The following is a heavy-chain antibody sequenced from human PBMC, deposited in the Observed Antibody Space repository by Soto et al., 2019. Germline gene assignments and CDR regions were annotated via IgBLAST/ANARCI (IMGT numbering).Heavy chain of an antibody. CDR1: GGSISSGDYY. CDR3: ARDREFHCSGGSCYSGYYYGMDV. Sequence: ASETLSLTCTVSGGSISSGDYYWSWIRQHPGKGLEWIGYIYYSGSTYYNPSLKSRVTISVDTSKNQFSLELSSVTAADAAVYYCARDREFHCSGGSCYSGYYYGMDVWGQGTTVTVSS. CDR2: IYYSGST. J-gene: IGHJ6*02. D-gene: IGHD2-15*01. V-gene: IGHV4-31*03.